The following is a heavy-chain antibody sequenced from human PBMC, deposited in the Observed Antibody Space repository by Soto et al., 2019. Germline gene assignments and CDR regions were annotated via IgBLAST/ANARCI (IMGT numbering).Heavy chain of an antibody. Sequence: QVRLEESGPGLVKPSETLSLICSVSGGSVNNADYFWSWIRHHPENGLEWIGYIYYSGSTRYNPCFKTRATLSIDTSKNQFSLRLNSVTVADTAVYFCARDADYGGSRGGMDVWGRGTTVTVSS. V-gene: IGHV4-31*03. J-gene: IGHJ6*02. CDR1: GGSVNNADYF. CDR2: IYYSGST. D-gene: IGHD4-17*01. CDR3: ARDADYGGSRGGMDV.